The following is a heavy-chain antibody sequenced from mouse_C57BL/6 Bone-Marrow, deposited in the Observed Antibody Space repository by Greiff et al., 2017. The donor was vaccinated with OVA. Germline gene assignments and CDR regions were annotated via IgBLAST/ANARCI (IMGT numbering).Heavy chain of an antibody. D-gene: IGHD2-4*01. CDR3: TTDDYDRAMDY. CDR1: GFNIKDDY. V-gene: IGHV14-4*01. J-gene: IGHJ4*01. Sequence: EVKVEESGAELVRPGASVKLSCTASGFNIKDDYMHWVKQRPEQGLEWIGWIDPENGDTEYASKFQGKATITADTSSNTAYLQLSSLTSEDTAVYYCTTDDYDRAMDYWGQGTSVTVSS. CDR2: IDPENGDT.